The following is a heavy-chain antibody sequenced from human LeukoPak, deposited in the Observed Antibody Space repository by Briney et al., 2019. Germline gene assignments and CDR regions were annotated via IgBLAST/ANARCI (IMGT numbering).Heavy chain of an antibody. CDR3: AREVYGDYPYYYYGMDV. V-gene: IGHV1-69*04. Sequence: SVKVSCKASRGTFSSYAISWVRQAPGQGLEWMGRIIPILGIANYAQKFQGRVTITADKSTSTAYMELSSLRSEDTAVYYCAREVYGDYPYYYYGMDVWGQGTTVTVSS. CDR1: RGTFSSYA. J-gene: IGHJ6*02. D-gene: IGHD4-17*01. CDR2: IIPILGIA.